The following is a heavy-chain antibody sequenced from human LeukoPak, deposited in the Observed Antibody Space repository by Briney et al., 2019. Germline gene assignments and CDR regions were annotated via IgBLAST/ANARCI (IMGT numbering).Heavy chain of an antibody. Sequence: SGPTLVNPTQTLTLTFTFSGFSLSTSGVGVGWIRQPPGKALEWLALIYWDDDKRYSPSLKSRLTITKDTSKNQVVLTMTNMDPVDTATYYCAHSYFGSTHPLGYYYYYMDVWGKGTTVTVSS. J-gene: IGHJ6*03. CDR1: GFSLSTSGVG. CDR3: AHSYFGSTHPLGYYYYYMDV. D-gene: IGHD3-16*01. V-gene: IGHV2-5*02. CDR2: IYWDDDK.